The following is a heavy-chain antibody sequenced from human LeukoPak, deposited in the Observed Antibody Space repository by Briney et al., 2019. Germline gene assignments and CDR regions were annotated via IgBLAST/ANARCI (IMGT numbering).Heavy chain of an antibody. CDR1: GGSISSGGYY. V-gene: IGHV4-39*07. J-gene: IGHJ5*02. D-gene: IGHD3-3*01. Sequence: SETLSLTCTVSGGSISSGGYYWGWIRQPPGKGLEWIGSIYHSGSTYYNPSLKSRVTISVDTSKNQFSLKLSSVTAADTAVYYCARVLRFLEWLPKPAWFDHWGQGTLVTVSS. CDR2: IYHSGST. CDR3: ARVLRFLEWLPKPAWFDH.